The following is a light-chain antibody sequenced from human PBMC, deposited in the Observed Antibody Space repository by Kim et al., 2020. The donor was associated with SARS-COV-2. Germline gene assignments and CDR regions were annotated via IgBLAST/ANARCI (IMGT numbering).Light chain of an antibody. CDR1: QDIRNY. J-gene: IGKJ2*01. V-gene: IGKV1-33*01. CDR2: DAS. Sequence: SASVGDRVTIPCQASQDIRNYLNWYQHKPGKAPKLLINDASNLETGVPSRFSGSGSGTDFTFTISSLQPEDIATYYCQQFDDLPYTFGQGTKLEI. CDR3: QQFDDLPYT.